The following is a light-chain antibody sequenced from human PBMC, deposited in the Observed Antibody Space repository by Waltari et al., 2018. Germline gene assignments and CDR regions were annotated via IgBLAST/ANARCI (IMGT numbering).Light chain of an antibody. Sequence: QSALTQSASVSGSPGQSITISCTGTSSDFAVFNYVSWYQQHPGKAPQLMIYDVSKRPSVVYNPFSGSKSGHTASLTISGLQAEDEADYYCSSYTSTWVFGGGTKLTVL. J-gene: IGLJ3*02. V-gene: IGLV2-14*01. CDR1: SSDFAVFNY. CDR2: DVS. CDR3: SSYTSTWV.